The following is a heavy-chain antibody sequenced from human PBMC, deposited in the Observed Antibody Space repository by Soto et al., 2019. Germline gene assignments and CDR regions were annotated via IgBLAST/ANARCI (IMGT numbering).Heavy chain of an antibody. D-gene: IGHD3-16*02. CDR3: ARASSVYPPYYFGY. CDR1: VYTFTSYG. CDR2: ISAYNGNT. J-gene: IGHJ4*02. Sequence: ASAKVSCKASVYTFTSYGISWVRQAPGQGLEWMGWISAYNGNTNYAQKLQGRVTMTTDTSTSTAYMELRSLRSDDTAVYYCARASSVYPPYYFGYWGQGTLVTVSS. V-gene: IGHV1-18*01.